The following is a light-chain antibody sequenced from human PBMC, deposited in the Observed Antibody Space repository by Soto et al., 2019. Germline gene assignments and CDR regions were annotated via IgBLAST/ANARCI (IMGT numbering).Light chain of an antibody. CDR3: QQYNSYPCT. CDR1: QSLSVSY. Sequence: EIVLTQSPGTLSLSPGDRATLSCRASQSLSVSYIAWYQQKPGQAPRLLIYSTSTRAAGIPDRFTGRGSGTHFTLAISRLEPDDFATYYCQQYNSYPCTFGQGTKLEIK. V-gene: IGKV3-20*01. J-gene: IGKJ2*02. CDR2: STS.